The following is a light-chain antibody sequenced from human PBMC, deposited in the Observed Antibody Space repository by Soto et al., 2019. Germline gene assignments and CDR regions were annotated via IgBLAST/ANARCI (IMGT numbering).Light chain of an antibody. CDR3: LQDYSYPRT. CDR1: QGIRNE. CDR2: SAS. Sequence: AIQMTQSPSSLSASVGDRVTITCRASQGIRNELGWYQQKPGKAPKLLIYSASSIQSGVPSRFSGSGSDTDFTLTISSLQPEDFATYFCLQDYSYPRTFGLGTKVEIK. J-gene: IGKJ1*01. V-gene: IGKV1-6*01.